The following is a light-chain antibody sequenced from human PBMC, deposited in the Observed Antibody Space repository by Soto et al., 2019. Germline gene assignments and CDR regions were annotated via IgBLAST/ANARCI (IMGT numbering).Light chain of an antibody. V-gene: IGKV3-15*01. CDR2: GAS. Sequence: ETVMTQSPATLSVSPGERATLSCRASQSISSDLAWYQHKPGQAPRLLIYGASTTATGIPVRFSGSGSGTEFTLTISSLQSEDFAVYYCQQYNSWPRTFGQGTKVEIK. J-gene: IGKJ2*01. CDR1: QSISSD. CDR3: QQYNSWPRT.